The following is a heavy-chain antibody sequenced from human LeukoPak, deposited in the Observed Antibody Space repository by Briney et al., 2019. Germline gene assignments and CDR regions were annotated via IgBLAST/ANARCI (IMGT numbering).Heavy chain of an antibody. CDR1: GFTFSSYS. CDR2: ISSSSSYI. D-gene: IGHD3-22*01. Sequence: GGSLRLSCAASGFTFSSYSMNWVRQAPGKGLEWVSSISSSSSYIYYADSVKGRFTISRDNAKNSLYLQMNSLRAEDTAVYYCARESYYYDSSGYCWEGAFDIWGQGTMVTVSS. V-gene: IGHV3-21*01. J-gene: IGHJ3*02. CDR3: ARESYYYDSSGYCWEGAFDI.